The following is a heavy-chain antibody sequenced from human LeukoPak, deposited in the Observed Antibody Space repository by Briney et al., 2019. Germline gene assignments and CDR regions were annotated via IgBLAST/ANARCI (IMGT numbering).Heavy chain of an antibody. CDR2: VSSSGST. CDR1: GGSISNYY. Sequence: PSETLSLTCTVSGGSISNYYWSWLRQPPGKGLEWIGYVSSSGSTNYNPSLKSRVTISVDTSKNQFSLKLSSVTAADTAVYYCGRRIRYIDYWGQGTLVTVSS. V-gene: IGHV4-59*12. CDR3: GRRIRYIDY. D-gene: IGHD2/OR15-2a*01. J-gene: IGHJ4*02.